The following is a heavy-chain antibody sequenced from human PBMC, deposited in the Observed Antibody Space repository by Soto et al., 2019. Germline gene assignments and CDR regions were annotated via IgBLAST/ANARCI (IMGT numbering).Heavy chain of an antibody. Sequence: PGGSLRLSCAASGFIFRRYGMNWVRQAPGKGLEWVSSISSSSSYIFYADSVRGRFTVSRDNAKNSLYMQMNSLRAEDTAVYYCARHSASSLEKIDFWGQGALVTVYS. D-gene: IGHD6-6*01. CDR3: ARHSASSLEKIDF. J-gene: IGHJ4*02. V-gene: IGHV3-21*01. CDR1: GFIFRRYG. CDR2: ISSSSSYI.